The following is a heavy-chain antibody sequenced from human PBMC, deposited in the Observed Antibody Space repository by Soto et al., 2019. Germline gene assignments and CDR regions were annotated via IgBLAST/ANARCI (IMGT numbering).Heavy chain of an antibody. V-gene: IGHV3-21*01. CDR1: GFACSRYS. J-gene: IGHJ4*02. CDR3: ARESGDLTSNFDY. Sequence: GGALRLSSAASGFACSRYSMNWVRQAPGKGLEWASSISSTTNYIYYADAMKGRFTVSRDNAKDSVYLEMNILSAEDTALYYCARESGDLTSNFDYWGQGTLVPVS. CDR2: ISSTTNYI. D-gene: IGHD3-10*01.